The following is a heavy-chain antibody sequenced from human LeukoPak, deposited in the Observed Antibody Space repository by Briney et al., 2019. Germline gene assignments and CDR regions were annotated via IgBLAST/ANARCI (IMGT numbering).Heavy chain of an antibody. J-gene: IGHJ4*02. CDR1: GYSISCDYF. D-gene: IGHD3-16*01. CDR3: ASALTSEDY. CDR2: INHSGST. V-gene: IGHV4-38-2*02. Sequence: SETLSLTCIVSGYSISCDYFWGWVRQPPGKGLEWIGEINHSGSTNYNPSLKSRVTISVDTSKNQFSLKLSSVTAADTAVYYCASALTSEDYWGQGTLVTVSS.